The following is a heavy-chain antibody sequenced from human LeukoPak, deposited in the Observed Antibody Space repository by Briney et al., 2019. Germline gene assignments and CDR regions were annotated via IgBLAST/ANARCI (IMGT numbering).Heavy chain of an antibody. CDR2: IKQDGSEK. J-gene: IGHJ4*02. Sequence: GGSLRLSCAASGFTFSSYWMSWVRQAPGKGLEWVANIKQDGSEKYYVDPVKGRFTISRDNAKNSLYLQMNSLRAEDTAVYYCARDKIVGATNFDYWGQGTLVTVSS. D-gene: IGHD1-26*01. CDR3: ARDKIVGATNFDY. V-gene: IGHV3-7*01. CDR1: GFTFSSYW.